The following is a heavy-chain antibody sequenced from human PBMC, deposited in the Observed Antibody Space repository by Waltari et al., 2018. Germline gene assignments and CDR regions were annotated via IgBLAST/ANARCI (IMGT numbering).Heavy chain of an antibody. CDR1: GYTFTRSA. D-gene: IGHD6-13*01. Sequence: QVQLVQSGAEVKKPGASVRVSCKASGYTFTRSAITWVRQATGQGLEWMGWMNPNRSNTGYAQKYQGIVTMTRNTSISTAYMELSSLRSEDTAVYYCARGGAAAGTVDDYYGMDVWGQGTTVTVSS. CDR3: ARGGAAAGTVDDYYGMDV. V-gene: IGHV1-8*01. CDR2: MNPNRSNT. J-gene: IGHJ6*02.